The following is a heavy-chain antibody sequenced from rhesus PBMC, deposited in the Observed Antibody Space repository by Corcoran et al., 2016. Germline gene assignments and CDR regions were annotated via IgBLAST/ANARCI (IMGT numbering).Heavy chain of an antibody. Sequence: QVQLQESGPGLVKPSETLSLTCAVSGGSISSSNWWSWIRQPPGKGLEWIGYISGSSGSTYFNPSLKSRVPISTDTSKNQFSLKLSSVTAADTAVYYCASRIAAPFDYWGQGVLVTVSS. CDR2: ISGSSGST. V-gene: IGHV4-65*01. CDR1: GGSISSSNW. D-gene: IGHD6-31*01. CDR3: ASRIAAPFDY. J-gene: IGHJ4*01.